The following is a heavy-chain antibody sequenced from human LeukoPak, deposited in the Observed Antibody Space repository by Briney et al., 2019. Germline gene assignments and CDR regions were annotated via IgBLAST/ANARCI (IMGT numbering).Heavy chain of an antibody. J-gene: IGHJ4*02. V-gene: IGHV4-34*01. Sequence: SESLSLTCAVYGGSFSGYYWSWIRQPPGKGLEWIGEINHSGSTNYNPSLKSRVTISVDTSKNQFSLKLSSVTAADTAVYYCAREDSLPIHGSGRPHDYWGQGTLVTVSS. CDR2: INHSGST. CDR3: AREDSLPIHGSGRPHDY. CDR1: GGSFSGYY. D-gene: IGHD3-10*01.